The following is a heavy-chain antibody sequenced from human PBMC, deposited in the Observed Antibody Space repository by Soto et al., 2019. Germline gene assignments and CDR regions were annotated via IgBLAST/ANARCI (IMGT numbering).Heavy chain of an antibody. J-gene: IGHJ4*02. CDR3: ARNLFDSRGYPPEV. D-gene: IGHD3-22*01. V-gene: IGHV4-4*02. Sequence: SETLSLTCTISGVSISSGKWWSWVRQPPGEALEWIGEIFHTGNTDYKPSLKSRVSILVDKSKNQFSLNLDSVTAADTAVYYCARNLFDSRGYPPEVWGQGILXTVSS. CDR2: IFHTGNT. CDR1: GVSISSGKW.